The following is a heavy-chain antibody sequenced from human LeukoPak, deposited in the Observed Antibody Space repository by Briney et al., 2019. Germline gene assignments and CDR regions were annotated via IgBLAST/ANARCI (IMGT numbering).Heavy chain of an antibody. Sequence: ASVKVSCKALGYTFTSYAMNWVRQAPGQGLEWMGWINTNTGNPTYAQGFTGRFVFALDTSVSTAYLQISSLKAEDTAVYYCARDLRVWQQRYGMDVWGQGTTVTVSS. D-gene: IGHD6-13*01. CDR3: ARDLRVWQQRYGMDV. V-gene: IGHV7-4-1*02. CDR2: INTNTGNP. J-gene: IGHJ6*02. CDR1: GYTFTSYA.